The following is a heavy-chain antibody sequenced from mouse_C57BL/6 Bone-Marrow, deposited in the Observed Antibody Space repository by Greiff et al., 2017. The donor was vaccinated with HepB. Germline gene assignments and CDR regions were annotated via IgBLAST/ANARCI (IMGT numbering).Heavy chain of an antibody. D-gene: IGHD1-1*01. CDR2: ISSGGSYT. J-gene: IGHJ2*01. V-gene: IGHV5-6*02. CDR3: ARRGYYGSSSFDY. CDR1: GFTFSSYG. Sequence: EVKLVESGGDLVKPGGSLKLSCAASGFTFSSYGMSWVRQTPDKRLEWVATISSGGSYTYYPDSVKGRFTISSDNAKNTLYLQMSSLKSEDTAMYYCARRGYYGSSSFDYWGQGTTLTVSS.